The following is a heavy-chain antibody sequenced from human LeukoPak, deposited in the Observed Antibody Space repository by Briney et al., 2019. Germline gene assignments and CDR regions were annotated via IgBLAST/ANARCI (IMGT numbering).Heavy chain of an antibody. CDR2: IYPGDSDT. V-gene: IGHV5-51*01. D-gene: IGHD3-16*02. Sequence: IYPGDSDTRYSPSFQGQVTISADKSISTAYLQWSSLKASDTAMYYCARLLGELSFLYYFDYWGQGTLVTVSS. J-gene: IGHJ4*02. CDR3: ARLLGELSFLYYFDY.